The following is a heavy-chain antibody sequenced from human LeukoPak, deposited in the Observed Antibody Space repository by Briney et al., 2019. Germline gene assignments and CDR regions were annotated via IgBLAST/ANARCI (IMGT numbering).Heavy chain of an antibody. CDR2: INSDGSST. V-gene: IGHV3-74*01. Sequence: GGSLRLSCAASGFTFSSYWMHWVRQAPGKGLVWVSRINSDGSSTSYADSVKGRFTISRDNSKNTLYLQMNSLRAEDTAVYYCAKNSGYGSGSYLDYWGQGTLVTVSS. D-gene: IGHD3-10*01. CDR1: GFTFSSYW. J-gene: IGHJ4*02. CDR3: AKNSGYGSGSYLDY.